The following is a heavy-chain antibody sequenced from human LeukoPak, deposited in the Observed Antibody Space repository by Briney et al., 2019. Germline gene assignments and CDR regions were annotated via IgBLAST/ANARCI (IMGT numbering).Heavy chain of an antibody. V-gene: IGHV1-2*02. J-gene: IGHJ5*02. CDR3: ARVPRYDSSVDWFDP. CDR1: GYTFTNYY. Sequence: ASVKVSCKASGYTFTNYYIHWVRQAPGQGLEWMGIINPAGGYTTYAQKFQGRVTMTRDTSISTAYMELSRLRSDDTAVYYCARVPRYDSSVDWFDPWGQGTLVTVSS. CDR2: INPAGGYT. D-gene: IGHD3-3*01.